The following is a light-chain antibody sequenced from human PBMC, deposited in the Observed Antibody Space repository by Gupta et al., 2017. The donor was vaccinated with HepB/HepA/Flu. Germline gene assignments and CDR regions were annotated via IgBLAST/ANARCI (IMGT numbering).Light chain of an antibody. Sequence: GDRVTITSRVSQGINNHLGWFQQKPGKDPKLLIYGASSLASGVPSRFSGSGSGTEFTLTISSLQPEDLATYYCLQLYTYPPWTFGQGTKVEIK. CDR3: LQLYTYPPWT. J-gene: IGKJ1*01. CDR1: QGINNH. CDR2: GAS. V-gene: IGKV1-17*01.